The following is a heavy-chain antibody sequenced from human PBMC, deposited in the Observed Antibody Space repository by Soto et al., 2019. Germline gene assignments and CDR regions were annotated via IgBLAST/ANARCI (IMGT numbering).Heavy chain of an antibody. D-gene: IGHD2-2*03. CDR2: IWYDGSNK. Sequence: QVQLVESGGGVVQPGRSLRLSCAASGFTFSSYGMHWVRQAPGKGLEWVADIWYDGSNKYYADSVKGRFTISRDNSKNTLYLQMNSLRAEDTAVYYCARAQRPGYCSSTSCHSGDYWGQGTLVTVS. CDR3: ARAQRPGYCSSTSCHSGDY. V-gene: IGHV3-33*01. CDR1: GFTFSSYG. J-gene: IGHJ4*02.